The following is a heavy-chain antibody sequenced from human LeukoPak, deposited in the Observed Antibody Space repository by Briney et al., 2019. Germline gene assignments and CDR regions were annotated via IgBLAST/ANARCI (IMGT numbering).Heavy chain of an antibody. Sequence: ASVKVSCKASGYTFTGYYIHWVRQAPGQGLEWMGLIDPNRGGTNYAHRFQDRVTITRDTSISTAYMELNNLRSDDTAVYYCARDCDQLVPSKGGPPRYYYFMDVWGKGTSVSVSS. D-gene: IGHD2-15*01. CDR3: ARDCDQLVPSKGGPPRYYYFMDV. V-gene: IGHV1-2*07. CDR1: GYTFTGYY. CDR2: IDPNRGGT. J-gene: IGHJ6*03.